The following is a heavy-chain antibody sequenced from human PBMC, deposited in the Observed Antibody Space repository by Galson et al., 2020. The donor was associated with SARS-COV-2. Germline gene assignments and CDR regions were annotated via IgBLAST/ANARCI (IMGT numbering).Heavy chain of an antibody. CDR3: ARDSRGASDI. Sequence: EGSMRLSCAASGFTFSSYWMSWVRQAPGKGLEWVDNIKQDGSEKYYVDSVKGRFTISRDNSKNTLYLQMNSLRVEDTAVYYCARDSRGASDIWGQGTMVTVSS. V-gene: IGHV3-7*01. J-gene: IGHJ3*02. CDR2: IKQDGSEK. CDR1: GFTFSSYW.